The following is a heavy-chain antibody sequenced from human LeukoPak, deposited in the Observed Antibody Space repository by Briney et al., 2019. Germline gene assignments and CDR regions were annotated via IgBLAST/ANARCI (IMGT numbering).Heavy chain of an antibody. CDR3: ASRGRGYSGYSPVFDYYYYYYMDV. V-gene: IGHV1-46*01. J-gene: IGHJ6*03. D-gene: IGHD5-12*01. CDR2: INTSGGST. Sequence: ASVKVSCKASGYTFTSYYMHWVRQAPGQGLEWMGIINTSGGSTSYAQKFQGRVTMTRDTSTITVYMELSSLRSEDTAVYYCASRGRGYSGYSPVFDYYYYYYMDVWGKGTTVTVSS. CDR1: GYTFTSYY.